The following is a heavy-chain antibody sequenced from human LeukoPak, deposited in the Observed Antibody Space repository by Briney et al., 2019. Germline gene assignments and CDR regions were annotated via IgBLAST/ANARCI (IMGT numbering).Heavy chain of an antibody. D-gene: IGHD6-25*01. CDR2: IKLDGSDK. J-gene: IGHJ4*02. V-gene: IGHV3-7*01. CDR3: ARDQIARYPATFDF. CDR1: GLTFSTYW. Sequence: PVGPLRLPCAACGLTFSTYWMTWLRQAPGKGLEGVATIKLDGSDKYYVDSVKGRFTISRDNAKNSLYLQMNSLRAEDTAVYYCARDQIARYPATFDFWGQGTLVTVSS.